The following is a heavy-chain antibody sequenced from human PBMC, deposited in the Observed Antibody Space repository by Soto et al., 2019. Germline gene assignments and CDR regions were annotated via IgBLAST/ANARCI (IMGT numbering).Heavy chain of an antibody. J-gene: IGHJ3*02. CDR3: AKRRELLSVDGAFDI. D-gene: IGHD3-10*01. CDR1: GFTFSSYA. Sequence: GGSLRLSCAASGFTFSSYAMSWVRQAPGKGLEWVSGLSGRGATPYYADSVKGRFSISRDNSKNTLYLQLNSLRAEDTAVYYCAKRRELLSVDGAFDIWGQGTLVTVSS. CDR2: LSGRGATP. V-gene: IGHV3-23*01.